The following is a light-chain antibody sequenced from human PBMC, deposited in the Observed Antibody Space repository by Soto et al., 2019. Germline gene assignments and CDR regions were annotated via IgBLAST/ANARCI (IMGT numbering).Light chain of an antibody. Sequence: DIQMTQSPSSLSASVGDRVTISCRSSENIRNYLIWYRQKPGKAPELLMYVGSTLESGVPSRFSGSGLGTDFTLTIKSLQPEDFATYYCQQSYSSPPTFGQGTKVEIK. CDR3: QQSYSSPPT. CDR1: ENIRNY. CDR2: VGS. V-gene: IGKV1-39*01. J-gene: IGKJ1*01.